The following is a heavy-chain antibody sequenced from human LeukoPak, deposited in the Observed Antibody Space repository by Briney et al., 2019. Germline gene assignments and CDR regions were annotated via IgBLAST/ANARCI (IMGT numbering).Heavy chain of an antibody. CDR3: ARGTYYGSGSYLQFDY. D-gene: IGHD3-10*01. J-gene: IGHJ4*02. CDR1: GYTFTGYY. V-gene: IGHV1-2*02. Sequence: AASVKVSCKASGYTFTGYYMHWVRQAPGQGLEWMGWINPNSGGTNYAQKFQGRVTMTRDTSISTAYMELSRLRSDDTAVYYCARGTYYGSGSYLQFDYWGQGTLVTVSS. CDR2: INPNSGGT.